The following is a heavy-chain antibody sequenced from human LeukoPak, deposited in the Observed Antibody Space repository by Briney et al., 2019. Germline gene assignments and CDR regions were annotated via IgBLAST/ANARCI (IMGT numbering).Heavy chain of an antibody. CDR2: ISGSGGST. CDR3: AREGTMISSFDY. Sequence: GGSLRLSCAASGFTFSNAWMSWVRQAPGKGLEWVSAISGSGGSTYYADSVKGRFTISRDNSKNTLYLQMNSLRAEDTAVYYCAREGTMISSFDYWGQGTLVTVSS. D-gene: IGHD3-22*01. CDR1: GFTFSNAW. V-gene: IGHV3-23*01. J-gene: IGHJ4*02.